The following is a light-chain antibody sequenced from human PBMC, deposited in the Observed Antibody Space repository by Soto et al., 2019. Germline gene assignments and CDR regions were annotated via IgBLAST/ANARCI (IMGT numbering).Light chain of an antibody. V-gene: IGKV1-39*01. CDR2: AAS. J-gene: IGKJ2*01. CDR1: QTIASS. Sequence: DIQMTPSPSSLSASVGARITITCRASQTIASSLNWYQQKPGKAPKLLIYAASSLQSGVPSRFSGSGSGTDFTLTISSLQPEDFATYYCQQSYSTPQTFGQGTKLEIK. CDR3: QQSYSTPQT.